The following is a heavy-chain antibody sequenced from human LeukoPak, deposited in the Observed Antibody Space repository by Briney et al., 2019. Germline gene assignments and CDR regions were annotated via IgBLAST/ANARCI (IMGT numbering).Heavy chain of an antibody. CDR1: GFTFSDYY. V-gene: IGHV3-11*06. J-gene: IGHJ4*02. CDR3: ARDGRYCSGGSCFSTFDY. D-gene: IGHD2-15*01. Sequence: GGSLRLSCAASGFTFSDYYMSWIRQAPGKGLEWVSYISSSSSYTNYADSVKGRFAISRDNAKNSPYLQMNSLRAEDTAVYYCARDGRYCSGGSCFSTFDYWGQGTLVTVSS. CDR2: ISSSSSYT.